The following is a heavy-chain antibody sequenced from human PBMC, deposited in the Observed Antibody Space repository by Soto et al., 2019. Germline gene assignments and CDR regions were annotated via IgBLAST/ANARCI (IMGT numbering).Heavy chain of an antibody. CDR3: ARYGMDV. J-gene: IGHJ6*02. V-gene: IGHV3-48*02. CDR1: GFTFSSYT. CDR2: ISRSSSNI. Sequence: GGSLRLSCAASGFTFSSYTMNWVRQAPGKGLEWVSYISRSSSNINYADSVKGRFTISRDNAKNSLYLQMNSVRDEDTAVYYCARYGMDVWGQGTTVTVSS.